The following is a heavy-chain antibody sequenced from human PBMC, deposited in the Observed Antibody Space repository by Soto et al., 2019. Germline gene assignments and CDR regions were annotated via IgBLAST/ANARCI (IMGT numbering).Heavy chain of an antibody. Sequence: SETLSLTCAVYGGSFGGYYWSWIRKPPGKGLEGIGEINHRGSTNYNTSLKSRVTISVDTSKYQFTQKLSSVTAADTSVYYCALFPNLAPSYYFDYWGQGTLVTVSS. CDR1: GGSFGGYY. D-gene: IGHD1-1*01. V-gene: IGHV4-34*01. CDR3: ALFPNLAPSYYFDY. CDR2: INHRGST. J-gene: IGHJ4*02.